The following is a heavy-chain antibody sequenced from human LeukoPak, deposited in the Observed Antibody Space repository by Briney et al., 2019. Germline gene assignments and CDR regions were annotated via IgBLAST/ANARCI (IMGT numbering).Heavy chain of an antibody. J-gene: IGHJ4*02. CDR1: GFTFGDYT. Sequence: PGRSLRLSCTIFGFTFGDYTLGWVRQAPGKGLEWVAVISYDGSNKYYADSVKGRFTISRGNSKNTLYLQMNSLRAEDTAVYYCARDRRYSSGNLKSYLFDYWGQGTLVTVSS. CDR2: ISYDGSNK. V-gene: IGHV3-30-3*01. D-gene: IGHD3-22*01. CDR3: ARDRRYSSGNLKSYLFDY.